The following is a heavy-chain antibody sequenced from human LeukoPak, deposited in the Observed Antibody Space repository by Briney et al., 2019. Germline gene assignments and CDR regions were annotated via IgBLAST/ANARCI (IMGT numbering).Heavy chain of an antibody. Sequence: SETLSLTCTVSGGSISSYYWSWIRQPPGKGLEWIGSIYYSGSTYYNPSLKSRVTISVDTSKNQFSLKLSSVTAADTAVYYCARHISGFGLPRLYFDYWGQGTLVTVSS. V-gene: IGHV4-59*05. J-gene: IGHJ4*02. CDR2: IYYSGST. D-gene: IGHD2-21*01. CDR3: ARHISGFGLPRLYFDY. CDR1: GGSISSYY.